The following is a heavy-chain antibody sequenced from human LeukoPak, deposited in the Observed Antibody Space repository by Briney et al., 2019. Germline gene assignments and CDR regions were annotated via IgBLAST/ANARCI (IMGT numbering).Heavy chain of an antibody. CDR1: GGSISSFY. V-gene: IGHV4-59*01. CDR2: IHYSGST. CDR3: ARVRLVRDNAFDI. J-gene: IGHJ3*02. Sequence: SETLSLTCTVSGGSISSFYWSWIRQPPGKGLEWIGYIHYSGSTNYNPSLKSRVTISVDTSKNQIFLNLSSATTADTAVYFCARVRLVRDNAFDIWGQGTVVTVSS. D-gene: IGHD2/OR15-2a*01.